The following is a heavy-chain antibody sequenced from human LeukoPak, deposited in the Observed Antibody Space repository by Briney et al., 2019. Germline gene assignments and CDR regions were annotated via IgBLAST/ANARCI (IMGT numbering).Heavy chain of an antibody. V-gene: IGHV4-61*02. D-gene: IGHD4-23*01. CDR3: ARVVVLERLRWSEPGDAFDI. Sequence: PSQTLSLTCTVSGGSISSGSYYWSWIRQPAGKGLEWIGRIYTSGSTNYNPSLKSRVTISVDTSKNQFSLKLSSVTAADTAVYYCARVVVLERLRWSEPGDAFDIWGQGTMVTVSS. CDR2: IYTSGST. J-gene: IGHJ3*02. CDR1: GGSISSGSYY.